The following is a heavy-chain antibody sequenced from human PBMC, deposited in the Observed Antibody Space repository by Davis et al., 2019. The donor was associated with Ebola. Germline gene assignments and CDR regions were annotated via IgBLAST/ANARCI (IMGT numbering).Heavy chain of an antibody. D-gene: IGHD4-23*01. Sequence: SVKVSCKTSGGTFSNYAISWVRQAPGHGLEWMGGIIPIFRTPDYPQSPQRRVTLTADESTSTAYMELTSLRSEDTAVYYCATAAHDFGGNYYYNMDVWGQGTTVTVSS. V-gene: IGHV1-69*13. J-gene: IGHJ6*02. CDR3: ATAAHDFGGNYYYNMDV. CDR2: IIPIFRTP. CDR1: GGTFSNYA.